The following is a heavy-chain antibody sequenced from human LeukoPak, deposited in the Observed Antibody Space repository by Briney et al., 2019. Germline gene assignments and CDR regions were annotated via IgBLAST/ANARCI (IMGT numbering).Heavy chain of an antibody. J-gene: IGHJ4*02. CDR2: ISGSGGST. CDR3: ASGGPRIAAPKWS. Sequence: PGGSLRLSCAASGFTFSSYAMSWGRQTPGKGLDWVSAISGSGGSTYYADSVKGRFTISRDNSKNTLYLQMNSLRAEDTAVYYCASGGPRIAAPKWSWGQGTLVTVSS. V-gene: IGHV3-23*01. D-gene: IGHD6-13*01. CDR1: GFTFSSYA.